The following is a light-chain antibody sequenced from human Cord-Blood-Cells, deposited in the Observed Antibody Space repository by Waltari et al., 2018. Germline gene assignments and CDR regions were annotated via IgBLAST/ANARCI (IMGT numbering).Light chain of an antibody. CDR3: CSYAGSSTVV. CDR1: SSDVGSYKL. V-gene: IGLV2-23*01. Sequence: QSALTHPASVSGSPGQSTTLPCTGTSSDVGSYKLVSRYHQHPGKAPKLMIYEGSKRPSGVSNLFSGSKSGNTASLTISGLRAEDEADYYCCSYAGSSTVVFGGGTKLTVL. J-gene: IGLJ2*01. CDR2: EGS.